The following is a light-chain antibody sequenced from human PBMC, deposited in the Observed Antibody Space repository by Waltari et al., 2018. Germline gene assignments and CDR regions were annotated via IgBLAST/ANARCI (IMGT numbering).Light chain of an antibody. V-gene: IGKV4-1*01. J-gene: IGKJ1*01. CDR3: QQYYSFPWT. CDR1: QSVLYSSDNKNY. CDR2: WAS. Sequence: DIVMTQSPDSLAVSLGERATINCKSSQSVLYSSDNKNYLAWYQQKPGQPPKLPIYWASTRESGVPDRFSGSGSGTDFTLTISSLQAEDFATYYCQQYYSFPWTFGQGTKVEIK.